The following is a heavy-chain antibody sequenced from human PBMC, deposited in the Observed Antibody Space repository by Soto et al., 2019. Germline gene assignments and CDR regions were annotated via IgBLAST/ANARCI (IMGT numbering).Heavy chain of an antibody. D-gene: IGHD2-2*01. V-gene: IGHV1-2*04. CDR1: GYTFTGYY. CDR2: INPNSGGT. Sequence: ASVKVSCKASGYTFTGYYMHWVRQAPGQGLEWMGWINPNSGGTNYAQKFQGWVTMTRDTSIGTAYMELSRLRSDDAAVYYCACVGEGDCSSTSCDAFDIWGQGTMVTVSS. J-gene: IGHJ3*02. CDR3: ACVGEGDCSSTSCDAFDI.